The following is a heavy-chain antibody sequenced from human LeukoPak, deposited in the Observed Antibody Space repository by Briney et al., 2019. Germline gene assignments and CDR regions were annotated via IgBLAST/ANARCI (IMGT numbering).Heavy chain of an antibody. Sequence: GGSLRLSCAASGFTVSSNYMSWVHQAPGKGLEWVSVIYSGGSTYYADSVKGRFTISRDNSKNTLYLQMNSLRAEDTAVYYCAKGGGRTMVRGVIITSQYYFDYWGQGTLVTVSS. J-gene: IGHJ4*02. CDR3: AKGGGRTMVRGVIITSQYYFDY. V-gene: IGHV3-66*01. CDR2: IYSGGST. CDR1: GFTVSSNY. D-gene: IGHD3-10*01.